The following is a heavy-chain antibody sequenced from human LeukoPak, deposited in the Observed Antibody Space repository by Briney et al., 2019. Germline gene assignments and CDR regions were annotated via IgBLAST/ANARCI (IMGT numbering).Heavy chain of an antibody. V-gene: IGHV4-59*01. D-gene: IGHD6-13*01. CDR3: ARLLDRSSSPLFDY. CDR1: GGSISRYY. J-gene: IGHJ4*02. Sequence: SETLSLNCTDSGGSISRYYGSWFRQPPGKGLEWIGYIYYSGSTNYNPSLKSRVTISVDTSKNQFSLKLSSVTAADTAMYYCARLLDRSSSPLFDYWGQGPLVTVSS. CDR2: IYYSGST.